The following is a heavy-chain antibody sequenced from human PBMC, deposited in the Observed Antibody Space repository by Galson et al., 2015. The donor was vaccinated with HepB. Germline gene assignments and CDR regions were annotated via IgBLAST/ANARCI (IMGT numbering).Heavy chain of an antibody. Sequence: SVKVSCKASGFSFTGYYMHWVRQAPGQGLEWMGWINPNSGGTNYAQKFQGRVTMTRDTSISTAYMELSRLRSDDTAMYYCAREGGSWFDPWGQGTLVTVSS. V-gene: IGHV1-2*02. CDR2: INPNSGGT. CDR3: AREGGSWFDP. J-gene: IGHJ5*02. CDR1: GFSFTGYY. D-gene: IGHD3-16*01.